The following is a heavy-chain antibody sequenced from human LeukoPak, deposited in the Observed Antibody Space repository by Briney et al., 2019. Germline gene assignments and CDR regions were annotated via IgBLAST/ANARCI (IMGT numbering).Heavy chain of an antibody. CDR2: INPNSGGT. V-gene: IGHV1-2*02. D-gene: IGHD3-10*01. Sequence: ASVKVSCKASGYTFTGYYMHWVRQAPGQGLEWMGWINPNSGGTNYAQKFQGRVTMTRDTSISTAYMELSRLRSDDTAVYYCARDRVVRCRQPEIDYWGQGTLVTVSS. J-gene: IGHJ4*02. CDR3: ARDRVVRCRQPEIDY. CDR1: GYTFTGYY.